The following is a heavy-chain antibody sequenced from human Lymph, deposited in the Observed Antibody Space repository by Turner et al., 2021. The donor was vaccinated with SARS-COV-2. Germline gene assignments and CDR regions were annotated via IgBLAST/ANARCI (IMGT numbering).Heavy chain of an antibody. J-gene: IGHJ4*02. CDR3: ARSRDLQSMVRGVDPFDY. V-gene: IGHV1-2*02. D-gene: IGHD3-10*01. CDR1: GYTFTGYY. Sequence: QVQQVQSAAAVKKPGASLKVYCKASGYTFTGYYIHWVRQAPGQGLEWMGWINPNSGGTNYAQKFQGRVTMTRDTSISTAYMELSRLGSDDTAVYYCARSRDLQSMVRGVDPFDYWGQGTLVTVSS. CDR2: INPNSGGT.